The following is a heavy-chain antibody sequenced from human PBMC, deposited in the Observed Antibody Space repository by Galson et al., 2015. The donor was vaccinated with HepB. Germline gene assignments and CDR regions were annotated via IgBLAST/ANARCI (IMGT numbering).Heavy chain of an antibody. CDR2: ISDGGDTT. J-gene: IGHJ4*02. D-gene: IGHD6-19*01. CDR3: AKAAYSSGWSIFDY. Sequence: SLRLSCATSGFTFSSFAMTWVRQAPGKGLEWVSAISDGGDTTYYADSVKGRFSITRDVSKSTLSLQMNSLRAEDTAVYYCAKAAYSSGWSIFDYWGQGTLVTVSS. V-gene: IGHV3-23*01. CDR1: GFTFSSFA.